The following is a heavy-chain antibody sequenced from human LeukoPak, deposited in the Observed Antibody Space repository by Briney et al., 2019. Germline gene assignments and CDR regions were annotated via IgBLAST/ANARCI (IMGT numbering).Heavy chain of an antibody. CDR1: GYSISSGYY. V-gene: IGHV4-38-2*02. CDR3: ARDLMYSSTWETFN. Sequence: PSETLSLTCTVSGYSISSGYYWGWIRQPPGKGLEWIGSIYYSGSTNYNPSLKSRVTMSLDTSKNQFSLKLTSVTAADTAVYYCARDLMYSSTWETFNWGQGTLVTVSS. CDR2: IYYSGST. J-gene: IGHJ4*02. D-gene: IGHD6-13*01.